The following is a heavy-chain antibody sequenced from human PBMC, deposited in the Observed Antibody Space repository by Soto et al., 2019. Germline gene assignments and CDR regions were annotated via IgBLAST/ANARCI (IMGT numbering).Heavy chain of an antibody. D-gene: IGHD5-12*01. CDR1: GFTVSSNY. Sequence: GGSLRLSCAASGFTVSSNYMSWVRQAPGKGLEWVSVIYSGGSTYYADSVKGRFTISRHNSKNTLYLQMNSLRAEDTAVYYCASSRAHQVATIRNFDYWGQGTLVTVSS. J-gene: IGHJ4*02. CDR2: IYSGGST. V-gene: IGHV3-53*04. CDR3: ASSRAHQVATIRNFDY.